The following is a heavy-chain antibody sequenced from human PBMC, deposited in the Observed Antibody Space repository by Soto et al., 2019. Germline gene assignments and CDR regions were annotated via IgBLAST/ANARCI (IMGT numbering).Heavy chain of an antibody. J-gene: IGHJ6*02. Sequence: QVQLVQSGAEVKKPGSSVTVSCKASGGTFGNSAISWVRQAPGQGLEWMGGIIPMFPTPDYAQKFQGRVTSTADESTSTAYMELTRLRSEDTAVYYCARDKDRQQLGGNYYYGIDGWGQGTTVNVSS. CDR1: GGTFGNSA. V-gene: IGHV1-69*12. D-gene: IGHD3-3*02. CDR2: IIPMFPTP. CDR3: ARDKDRQQLGGNYYYGIDG.